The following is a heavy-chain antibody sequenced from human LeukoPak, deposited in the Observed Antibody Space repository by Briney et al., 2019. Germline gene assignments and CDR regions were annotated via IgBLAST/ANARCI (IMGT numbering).Heavy chain of an antibody. CDR1: GYRFASSW. D-gene: IGHD3-22*01. CDR3: AREGSTGYSDY. V-gene: IGHV5-51*04. Sequence: GESLKISCKGSGYRFASSWIGWVRQMPGKGLQWMGIIYPGGSATTYSPSFQGQVTISADKPISTAYLQWSSLKASDTAMYYCAREGSTGYSDYWGQGTLVTVSS. J-gene: IGHJ4*02. CDR2: IYPGGSAT.